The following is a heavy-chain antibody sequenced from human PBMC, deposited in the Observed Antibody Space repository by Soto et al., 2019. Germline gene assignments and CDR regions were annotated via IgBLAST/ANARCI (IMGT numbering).Heavy chain of an antibody. J-gene: IGHJ6*02. D-gene: IGHD2-15*01. Sequence: GGSLRLSCGASGFTFSTYNMHWVRQGPGKGLVWVSRINSDGSSTRYADSVKGRFTISRDNAKNTLYLQMNSLRVEDTAIYYCAKDEVLVEVVARDYYGMDVWGQGTTVTVSS. CDR2: INSDGSST. CDR1: GFTFSTYN. V-gene: IGHV3-74*01. CDR3: AKDEVLVEVVARDYYGMDV.